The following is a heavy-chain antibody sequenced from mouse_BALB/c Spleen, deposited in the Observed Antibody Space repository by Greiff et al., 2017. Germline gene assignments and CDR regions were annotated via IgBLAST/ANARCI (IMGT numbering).Heavy chain of an antibody. D-gene: IGHD4-1*01. CDR2: INSNGGST. J-gene: IGHJ2*01. CDR1: GFTFSSYG. Sequence: EVQVVESGGGLVQPGGSLKLSCAASGFTFSSYGMSWVRQTPDKRLELVATINSNGGSTYYPDSVKGRFTISRDNAKNTLYLQMSSLKSEDTAMYYCARSLTDYFDYWGQGTTLTVSS. CDR3: ARSLTDYFDY. V-gene: IGHV5-6-3*01.